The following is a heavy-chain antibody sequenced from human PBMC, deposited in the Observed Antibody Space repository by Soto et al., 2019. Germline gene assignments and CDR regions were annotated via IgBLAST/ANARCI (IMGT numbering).Heavy chain of an antibody. V-gene: IGHV4-59*01. CDR3: ARGSVGAVAGTLIDY. Sequence: PSETLSLTCTVSGGSISSYYWSWIRQPPGKGLEWIGYIYYSGSTNYNPSLKSRVTISVDTSKNQFSLKLSSVTAADTAVYYCARGSVGAVAGTLIDYWGQGTLVTVSS. CDR2: IYYSGST. J-gene: IGHJ4*02. D-gene: IGHD6-19*01. CDR1: GGSISSYY.